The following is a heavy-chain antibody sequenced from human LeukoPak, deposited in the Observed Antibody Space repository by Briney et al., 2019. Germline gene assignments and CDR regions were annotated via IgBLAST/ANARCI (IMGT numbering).Heavy chain of an antibody. CDR2: VIPLFGTA. CDR1: GFTFINFA. CDR3: ARTSDYYDSSGPTYRY. D-gene: IGHD3-22*01. Sequence: SVKVSCKASGFTFINFAISWVRLAPGQGLEWMGGVIPLFGTAHYTQKFQGRVTFTADKSTSTAYMELTSLKSDDTAIYYCARTSDYYDSSGPTYRYWGQGTLVTVSS. V-gene: IGHV1-69*06. J-gene: IGHJ4*02.